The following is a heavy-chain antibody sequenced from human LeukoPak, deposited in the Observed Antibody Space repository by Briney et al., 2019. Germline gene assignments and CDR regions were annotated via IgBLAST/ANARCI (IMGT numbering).Heavy chain of an antibody. CDR1: GFTFSSYS. D-gene: IGHD5-18*01. CDR3: AKVRGYSYGLDVDY. Sequence: PGGSLRLSCAASGFTFSSYSMNWVRQAPGKGLEWVSSISSSSSYIYYADSVKGRFTISRDNAKNSLYLQMNSLRAEDTALYYCAKVRGYSYGLDVDYWGQGTLVTVSS. V-gene: IGHV3-21*04. CDR2: ISSSSSYI. J-gene: IGHJ4*02.